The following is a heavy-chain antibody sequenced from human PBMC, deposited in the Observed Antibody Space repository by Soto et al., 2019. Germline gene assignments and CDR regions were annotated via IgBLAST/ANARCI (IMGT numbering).Heavy chain of an antibody. CDR3: ARLRFLEWLPGNWFDP. D-gene: IGHD3-3*01. V-gene: IGHV4-34*01. Sequence: SETLSLTCAVYGGSFSGYYWSWIRQPPGKGLEWIGEINHSGSTNYNPSLKSRVTISVDTSKNQFSLKLSSVTAADTAVYYCARLRFLEWLPGNWFDPWGQGTLVTVSS. CDR1: GGSFSGYY. CDR2: INHSGST. J-gene: IGHJ5*02.